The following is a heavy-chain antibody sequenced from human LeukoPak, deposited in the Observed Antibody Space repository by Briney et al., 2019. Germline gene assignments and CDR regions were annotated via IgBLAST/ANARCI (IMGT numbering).Heavy chain of an antibody. CDR2: INPNSGGI. V-gene: IGHV1-2*02. CDR1: GYTFTCYY. CDR3: ARAYCSSTSCYSYYYYMDV. J-gene: IGHJ6*03. Sequence: ASVKVSCKASGYTFTCYYMHWVRQAPGQGLEWMGWINPNSGGINYAQKFQGRVTMTRDTSISTAYMELSRLRSDDTAVYYCARAYCSSTSCYSYYYYMDVWGKGTTVTVSS. D-gene: IGHD2-2*02.